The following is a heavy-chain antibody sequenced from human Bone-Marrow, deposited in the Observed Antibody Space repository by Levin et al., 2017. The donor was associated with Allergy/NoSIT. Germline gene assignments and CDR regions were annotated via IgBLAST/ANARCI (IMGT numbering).Heavy chain of an antibody. CDR1: GFTFTSYG. D-gene: IGHD5-12*01. J-gene: IGHJ6*02. CDR3: ARDIGYEATFYGLDV. Sequence: GGSLRLSCAASGFTFTSYGMHWVRQAPGKGLEWVAVIWYSGSRQYYGESVKGRFTISRDSSKNTLFLQMNNLTVKDTAVYFCARDIGYEATFYGLDVWGQGTTVTVSS. V-gene: IGHV3-33*01. CDR2: IWYSGSRQ.